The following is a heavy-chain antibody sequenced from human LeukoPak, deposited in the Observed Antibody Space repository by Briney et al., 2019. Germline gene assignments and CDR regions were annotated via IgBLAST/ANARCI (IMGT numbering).Heavy chain of an antibody. J-gene: IGHJ6*03. CDR3: ARLSYYYYYMDV. D-gene: IGHD3-10*01. CDR1: GFSISSDKY. CDR2: IYHTGST. Sequence: SETLSLTCAVSGFSISSDKYWGWIRQPPRKGLEWIGSIYHTGSTYYNPSLKSRVTISVDTSKNQFSLKLNSVTAADTAVYYCARLSYYYYYMDVWGRGTTVTVPS. V-gene: IGHV4-38-2*01.